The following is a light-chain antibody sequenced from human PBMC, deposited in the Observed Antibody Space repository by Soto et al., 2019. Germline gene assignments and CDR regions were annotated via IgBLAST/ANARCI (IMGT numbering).Light chain of an antibody. CDR2: GAS. J-gene: IGKJ5*01. V-gene: IGKV3-15*01. CDR1: QSVSSK. CDR3: QQYNNWPIT. Sequence: EIVMTQSPATLSVSPGQRATLSCRASQSVSSKLAWYQQKPGQAPRLLIYGASTRATGIPARFSGSGSGTEFTLTIGSLQSEDFAVYYCQQYNNWPITFGQGTRLEIK.